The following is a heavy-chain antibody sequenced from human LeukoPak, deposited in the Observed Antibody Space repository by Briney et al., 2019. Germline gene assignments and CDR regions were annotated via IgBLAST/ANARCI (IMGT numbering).Heavy chain of an antibody. J-gene: IGHJ4*02. CDR3: ARDWSAALTGYYFDY. CDR1: GFTFDDYA. CDR2: INWNSGSR. V-gene: IGHV3-9*01. Sequence: PGGSLRLSCAASGFTFDDYAMHWVRQAPGKGLEWVSGINWNSGSRGYADSVKGRFTISRDNAKNSLYLQLNSLRSEDTALYYCARDWSAALTGYYFDYWGQGTPVAVSS. D-gene: IGHD3-3*01.